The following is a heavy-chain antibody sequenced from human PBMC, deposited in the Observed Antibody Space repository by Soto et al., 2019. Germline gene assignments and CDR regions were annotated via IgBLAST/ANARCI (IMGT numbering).Heavy chain of an antibody. CDR1: GYSFTSYW. CDR3: ARVELLTGYYRRRHYYMDV. CDR2: IYPGDSDT. V-gene: IGHV5-51*01. Sequence: GESLKISCKGSGYSFTSYWIGWVRQMPGKGLEWMGIIYPGDSDTRYSPSFQGQVTISADKSISTAYLQWSSLKASDTAMYYCARVELLTGYYRRRHYYMDVWGKGTTVTVSS. J-gene: IGHJ6*03. D-gene: IGHD3-9*01.